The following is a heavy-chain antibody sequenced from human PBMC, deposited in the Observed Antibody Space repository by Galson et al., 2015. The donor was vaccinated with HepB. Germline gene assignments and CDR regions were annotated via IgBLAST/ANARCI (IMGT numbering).Heavy chain of an antibody. CDR2: IIPIFGTA. CDR1: GGTFSSYA. J-gene: IGHJ1*01. Sequence: SVKVSCKASGGTFSSYAISWVRQAPGQGLEWMGGIIPIFGTANYAQKFQGRVTITADESTSTAYMELSSLRSEDTAVYYCAPSDCSGGSCYGYFQHWGQGTLVTVSS. V-gene: IGHV1-69*13. CDR3: APSDCSGGSCYGYFQH. D-gene: IGHD2-15*01.